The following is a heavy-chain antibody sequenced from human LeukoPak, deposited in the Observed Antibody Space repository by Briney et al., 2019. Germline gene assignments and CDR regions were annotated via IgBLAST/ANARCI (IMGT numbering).Heavy chain of an antibody. CDR3: ATSSRYYYDY. CDR1: GFTFDDYA. J-gene: IGHJ4*02. D-gene: IGHD3-22*01. Sequence: GGSLRLSCAASGFTFDDYAMHWVRQAPGKGLEWVSGISWNSGSIGYADSVKGRFTISRDNAKNSLYLQMNSLRAEDTALYYCATSSRYYYDYWGQGTLVTVSS. V-gene: IGHV3-9*01. CDR2: ISWNSGSI.